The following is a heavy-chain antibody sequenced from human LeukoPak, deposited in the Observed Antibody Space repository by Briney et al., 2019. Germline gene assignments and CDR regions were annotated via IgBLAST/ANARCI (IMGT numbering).Heavy chain of an antibody. J-gene: IGHJ4*02. CDR2: IIPIFGTA. V-gene: IGHV1-69*05. CDR1: GGTFSSYA. D-gene: IGHD6-13*01. Sequence: SVKVSFKASGGTFSSYAISWVRQAPGQGLEWMGGIIPIFGTANYAQKFQGRVTITTDESTSTAYMELSSLRSEDTAVYYCASHRRYSSSWYSYFDYWGQGTLVTVSS. CDR3: ASHRRYSSSWYSYFDY.